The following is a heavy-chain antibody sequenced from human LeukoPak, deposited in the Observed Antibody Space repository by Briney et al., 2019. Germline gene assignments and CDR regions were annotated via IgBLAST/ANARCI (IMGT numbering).Heavy chain of an antibody. CDR1: GGSISSYY. V-gene: IGHV3-7*01. J-gene: IGHJ4*02. Sequence: ETLSLTCTVSGGSISSYYWSWVRRAPGTGLEWVATIRQDGSENLYVDSVKGRFTISRDNAKNSLYLQMNSLRAEDTAVYHCVRGCGRSSCPYYLDSWGQGALVTVSS. D-gene: IGHD2-21*01. CDR3: VRGCGRSSCPYYLDS. CDR2: IRQDGSEN.